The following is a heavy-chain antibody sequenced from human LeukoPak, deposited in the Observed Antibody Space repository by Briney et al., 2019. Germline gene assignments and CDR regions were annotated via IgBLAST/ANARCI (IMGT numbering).Heavy chain of an antibody. CDR3: ARGTPLTYYYGSGSSFSHMDV. CDR2: INPNSGST. V-gene: IGHV1-2*02. J-gene: IGHJ6*02. Sequence: ASVKVSCKASGYTFTGYYMHWVRQAPGQGLEWMGWINPNSGSTNYAQKFQGRVTMTRDTSISTAYMELSRLRSDDTAVYYCARGTPLTYYYGSGSSFSHMDVWGQGTTVTVSS. D-gene: IGHD3-10*01. CDR1: GYTFTGYY.